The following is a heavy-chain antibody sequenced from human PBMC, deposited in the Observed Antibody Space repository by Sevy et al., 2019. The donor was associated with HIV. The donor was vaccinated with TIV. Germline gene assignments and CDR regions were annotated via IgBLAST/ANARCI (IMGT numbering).Heavy chain of an antibody. J-gene: IGHJ4*02. V-gene: IGHV3-21*01. CDR2: ISSSSSYI. Sequence: GGSLRLSCAASGFTFSSYSMNWVHQAPGKGLEWVSSISSSSSYIYYADSVKGRFTISRDNAKNSLYLQMNSLRAEDTAVYYCARDIGLPAAPDYWGQGTLVTVSS. CDR3: ARDIGLPAAPDY. CDR1: GFTFSSYS. D-gene: IGHD2-2*01.